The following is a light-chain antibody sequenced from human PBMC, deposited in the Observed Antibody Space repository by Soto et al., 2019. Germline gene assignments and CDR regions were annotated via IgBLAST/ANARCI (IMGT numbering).Light chain of an antibody. CDR1: QSISSY. Sequence: DIKMTQSPSSLSASLGDRVTITCRASQSISSYLNWYQQKPGKAPKLLIYAASSLQSGVPSRFSGSGAGTEFTLTITSLQPDDFATYYCQHYRSYPWTFGLGTKVDIK. V-gene: IGKV1-39*01. CDR2: AAS. CDR3: QHYRSYPWT. J-gene: IGKJ1*01.